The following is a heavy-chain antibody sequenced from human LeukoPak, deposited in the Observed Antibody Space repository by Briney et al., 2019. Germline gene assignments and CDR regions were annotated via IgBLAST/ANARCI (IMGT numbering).Heavy chain of an antibody. CDR2: INHSGST. CDR3: ARRPDL. Sequence: PSETLSLTCAVYGGSFSGYYWTWIRQPLGKGLEWIGEINHSGSTNYNPSLKSRVTISVDTSNNQFSLKLSSVTAADTAVYYCARRPDLWGRGTLVTVSS. J-gene: IGHJ2*01. V-gene: IGHV4-34*01. CDR1: GGSFSGYY.